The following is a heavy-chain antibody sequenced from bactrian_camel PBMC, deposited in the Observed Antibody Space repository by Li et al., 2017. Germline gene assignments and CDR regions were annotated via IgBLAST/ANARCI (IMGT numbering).Heavy chain of an antibody. Sequence: VQLVESGEGSVQVGGSLRLSCVASGGASSAYSMAWFRQAPGKEREGVAAFDYDGATMYADSVKGRFTISKDHTKDTLYLEMNSLKPEDTAMYYCAADHWTRVGTVTAVTAFRYSGQGTQGTVS. CDR1: GGASSAYS. J-gene: IGHJ6*01. V-gene: IGHV3S53*01. D-gene: IGHD6*01. CDR2: FDYDGAT. CDR3: AADHWTRVGTVTAVTAFRY.